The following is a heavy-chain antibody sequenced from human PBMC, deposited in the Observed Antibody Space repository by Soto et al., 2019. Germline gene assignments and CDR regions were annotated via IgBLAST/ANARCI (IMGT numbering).Heavy chain of an antibody. Sequence: PGESLKISCKGSGYSFTIYWISWVRQMPGKGLEWMGRIDPSDSYTNYSPSFQGHVTISADKSISTAYLQWTNLKTSDTAIYYCARRPTDFYGMDVWGQGTTVTVSS. CDR2: IDPSDSYT. J-gene: IGHJ6*02. CDR3: ARRPTDFYGMDV. CDR1: GYSFTIYW. V-gene: IGHV5-10-1*01.